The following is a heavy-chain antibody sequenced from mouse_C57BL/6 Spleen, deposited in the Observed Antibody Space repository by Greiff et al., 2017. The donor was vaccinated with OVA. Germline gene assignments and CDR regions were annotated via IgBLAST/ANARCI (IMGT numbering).Heavy chain of an antibody. Sequence: QVQLQQPGAELVMPGASVKLSCKASGYTFTSYWMHWVKQRPGQGLEWIGEIDPSDSYTNYNQKFKGKSTLTVDKSSSTAYMQLSSLTSEDSAVYYCAKNTVARYFDVWGTGTTVTVSS. V-gene: IGHV1-69*01. CDR2: IDPSDSYT. J-gene: IGHJ1*03. CDR3: AKNTVARYFDV. D-gene: IGHD1-1*01. CDR1: GYTFTSYW.